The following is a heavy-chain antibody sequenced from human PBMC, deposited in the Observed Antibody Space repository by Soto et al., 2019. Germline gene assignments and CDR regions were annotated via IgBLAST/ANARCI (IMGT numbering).Heavy chain of an antibody. J-gene: IGHJ5*02. CDR3: ARDKEHGWAHHPFDP. V-gene: IGHV3-33*01. Sequence: GGSLRLSCAASGFTFSSYGMHWVRQAPGKGLEWVAVIWYDGSNKYYADSVKGRFTISRDNSKNTLYLQMNSLRAEDTAVYYCARDKEHGWAHHPFDPWGQGTLVTVSS. D-gene: IGHD6-19*01. CDR2: IWYDGSNK. CDR1: GFTFSSYG.